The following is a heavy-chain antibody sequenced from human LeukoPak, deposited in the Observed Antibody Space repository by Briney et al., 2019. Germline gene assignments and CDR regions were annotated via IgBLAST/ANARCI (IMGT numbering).Heavy chain of an antibody. CDR2: IDHSGST. J-gene: IGHJ3*02. CDR1: DESFSGYY. CDR3: ARGNRPYGEHEAFDI. D-gene: IGHD3-10*01. Sequence: PSETLSLTCAVYDESFSGYYCSWFRQPPRKGLEWIGEIDHSGSTNYNPSLQSRVTISVDTSKNQFSLKVSSVSAADTAVYYCARGNRPYGEHEAFDIWGHGTTVTVSP. V-gene: IGHV4-34*01.